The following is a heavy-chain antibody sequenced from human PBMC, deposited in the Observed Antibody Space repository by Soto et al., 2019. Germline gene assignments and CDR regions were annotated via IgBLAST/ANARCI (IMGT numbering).Heavy chain of an antibody. CDR1: GFTVSSNY. CDR2: IYSGGST. V-gene: IGHV3-53*02. J-gene: IGHJ6*02. CDR3: ARDRDPYGMDV. Sequence: EVQLVETGGGLIQPGGSLRLSCAASGFTVSSNYMSWVRQAPGKGLEWVSVIYSGGSTYYADSVEGRFTISRDNSKNTLYLQMNSLRAEDTAVYYCARDRDPYGMDVWGQGTTVTVSS.